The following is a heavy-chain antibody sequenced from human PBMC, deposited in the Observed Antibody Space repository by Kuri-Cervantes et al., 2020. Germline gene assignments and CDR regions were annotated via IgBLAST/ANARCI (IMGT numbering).Heavy chain of an antibody. CDR1: GFTFTRYW. Sequence: GESLKISCAASGFTFTRYWMTWFRQAPGKGLEWVANIKQDGSEKYYGDSVKGRFIISRDNSQNTLFLQMDSLRVDDTAVYYCAREGPLVGINGFHVWGQGTMVTVSS. V-gene: IGHV3-7*01. J-gene: IGHJ3*01. CDR2: IKQDGSEK. D-gene: IGHD1-26*01. CDR3: AREGPLVGINGFHV.